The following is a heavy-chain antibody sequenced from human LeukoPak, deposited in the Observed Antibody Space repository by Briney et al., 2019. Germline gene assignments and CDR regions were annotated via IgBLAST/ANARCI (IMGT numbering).Heavy chain of an antibody. Sequence: SSETLSLTCAVYGVSFSGYYWSWIRQPQGKGLEWIVEIHHTGSTNYTPSLKTRLTISVAPTTNQFSLKLSSATAADPAVYYCARGLYSPGSSSSPSLDYWGQGTLVTVSS. D-gene: IGHD6-6*01. V-gene: IGHV4-34*01. J-gene: IGHJ4*02. CDR2: IHHTGST. CDR1: GVSFSGYY. CDR3: ARGLYSPGSSSSPSLDY.